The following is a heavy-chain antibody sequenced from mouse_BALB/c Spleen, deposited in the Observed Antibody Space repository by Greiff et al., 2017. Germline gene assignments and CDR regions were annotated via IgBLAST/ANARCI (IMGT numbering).Heavy chain of an antibody. V-gene: IGHV5-4*02. CDR2: ISDGGSYT. J-gene: IGHJ3*01. CDR3: AREAMITTRGFAY. D-gene: IGHD2-4*01. Sequence: EVQGVESGGGLVKPGGSLKLSCAASGFTFSDYYMYWVRQTPEKRLEWVATISDGGSYTYYPDSVKGRFTISRDNAKNNLYLQMSSLKSEDTAMYYCAREAMITTRGFAYWGQGTLVTVSA. CDR1: GFTFSDYY.